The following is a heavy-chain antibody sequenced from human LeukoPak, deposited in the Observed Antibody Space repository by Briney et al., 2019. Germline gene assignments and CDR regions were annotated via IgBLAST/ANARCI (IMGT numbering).Heavy chain of an antibody. J-gene: IGHJ5*02. CDR1: GGTFSSYA. CDR2: IIPIFGTA. CDR3: ARAPLTTVTTNWFDP. D-gene: IGHD4-11*01. V-gene: IGHV1-69*06. Sequence: SVKVSCKATGGTFSSYAISWVRQAPGQGLEWMGGIIPIFGTANYAQKFQGRVTITADKSTSTAYMELRSLRSDDTAVYYRARAPLTTVTTNWFDPWGQGTLVTVSS.